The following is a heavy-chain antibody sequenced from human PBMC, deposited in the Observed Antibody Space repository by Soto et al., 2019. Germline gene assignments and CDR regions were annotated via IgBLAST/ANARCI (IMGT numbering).Heavy chain of an antibody. CDR3: ARERIPAAGSPDYYYYGMDV. D-gene: IGHD6-25*01. CDR2: INPSGGST. J-gene: IGHJ6*02. CDR1: GYTFTSYY. Sequence: ASVKVSCKASGYTFTSYYMHWVRQAPGQGLEWMGIINPSGGSTSYAQKFQGRVTMTRDTSTSTVYMELSSLRSEDTAVYYCARERIPAAGSPDYYYYGMDVWGQGTTVTVSS. V-gene: IGHV1-46*01.